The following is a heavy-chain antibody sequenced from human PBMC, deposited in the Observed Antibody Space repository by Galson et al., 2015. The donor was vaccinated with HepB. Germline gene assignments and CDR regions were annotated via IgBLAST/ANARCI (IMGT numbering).Heavy chain of an antibody. CDR1: GNTFSSYG. J-gene: IGHJ1*01. CDR2: VTAYSGKT. D-gene: IGHD3-22*01. Sequence: SVKVSCKASGNTFSSYGISWMRQAPGRGLEWMGWVTAYSGKTEQKVQGRVTMTIDTATDTAHMELRSLRSHDTAFYYCAISRVERLFRAHDYDSSGYFEAWGQGTLVTVSS. V-gene: IGHV1-18*01. CDR3: AISRVERLFRAHDYDSSGYFEA.